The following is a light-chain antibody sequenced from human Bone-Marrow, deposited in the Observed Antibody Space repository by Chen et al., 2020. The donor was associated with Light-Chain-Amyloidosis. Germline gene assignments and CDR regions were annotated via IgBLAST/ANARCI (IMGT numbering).Light chain of an antibody. CDR1: QRLSTF. CDR3: QQRSIWPPIT. V-gene: IGKV3-11*01. Sequence: EVVLTQSPATLSLSPGERATLSCRASQRLSTFLAWYQHKPGQAPRLLIYDASTRATGIPARFSGSGSGTDFTLTISSLEPEDFAVYYCQQRSIWPPITFGQGTRLEIK. J-gene: IGKJ5*01. CDR2: DAS.